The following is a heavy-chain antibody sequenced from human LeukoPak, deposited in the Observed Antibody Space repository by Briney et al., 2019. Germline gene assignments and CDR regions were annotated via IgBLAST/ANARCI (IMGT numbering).Heavy chain of an antibody. CDR2: IYYSGST. V-gene: IGHV4-59*01. CDR3: ARGVRGVRGVVDFDY. CDR1: GGSISSYY. J-gene: IGHJ4*02. D-gene: IGHD3-10*01. Sequence: PSETLSLTCTVSGGSISSYYWSWIQQPPGKGLEWIGYIYYSGSTNYNPSLKSRVTISVDTSKNQFSLKLSSVTAADTAVYYCARGVRGVRGVVDFDYWGQGTLVTVSS.